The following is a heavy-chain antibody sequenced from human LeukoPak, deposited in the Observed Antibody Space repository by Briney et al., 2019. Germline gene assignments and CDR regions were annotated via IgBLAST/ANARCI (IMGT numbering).Heavy chain of an antibody. CDR3: ARAEAIAARPTVDY. J-gene: IGHJ4*02. D-gene: IGHD6-6*01. Sequence: ASVKVSCKASGYTFTGYYMHWVRQAPGQELEWMGYINPNSGATNYAQKFQGRVTMTRDTSMSTAYMELSRLKSDDTAVYYCARAEAIAARPTVDYWGQGTLVTVSS. CDR2: INPNSGAT. V-gene: IGHV1-2*02. CDR1: GYTFTGYY.